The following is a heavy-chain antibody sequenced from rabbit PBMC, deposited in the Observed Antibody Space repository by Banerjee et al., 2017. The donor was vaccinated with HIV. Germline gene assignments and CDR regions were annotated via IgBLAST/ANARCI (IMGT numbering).Heavy chain of an antibody. J-gene: IGHJ6*01. CDR2: IYAGSSGST. D-gene: IGHD6-1*01. Sequence: QEQLEESGGDLVKPGGTLTLTCTASGFDFSSNAMCWVRQAPGKELEWIACIYAGSSGSTYYTSWAKGRFTISKTSSTTVTLQMTSLTAADTATYFCARRDGGYVAYGYAYYGMDLWGPGTLVTVS. CDR1: GFDFSSNA. V-gene: IGHV1S45*01. CDR3: ARRDGGYVAYGYAYYGMDL.